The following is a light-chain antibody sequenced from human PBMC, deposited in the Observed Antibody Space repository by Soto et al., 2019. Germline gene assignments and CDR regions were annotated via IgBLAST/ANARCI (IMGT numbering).Light chain of an antibody. V-gene: IGLV2-14*03. J-gene: IGLJ1*01. CDR1: SSDVGGYSY. CDR3: SSYTTSSTYV. Sequence: QSALTQPASVSGSPGQSITISCTGTSSDVGGYSYISWYQHNPGRAPKLMIYDVSNRPSGVSDRFSGSKSGNTASLTISRLQADDEADYYCSSYTTSSTYVFGRGTKATVL. CDR2: DVS.